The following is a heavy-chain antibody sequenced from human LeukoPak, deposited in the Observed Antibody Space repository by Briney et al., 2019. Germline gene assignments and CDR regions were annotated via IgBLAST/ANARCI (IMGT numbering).Heavy chain of an antibody. J-gene: IGHJ4*02. CDR1: GFTFSSYA. CDR2: ISGSGGST. Sequence: LSGGSLRLSCAASGFTFSSYAMSWVRQAPGKGLEWVSVISGSGGSTYYADSVKGRFTISRDNSKNTLYLQMNSLRAEDTAVYYCAKGRGYSDFDGTVFDYWGQGTPVTVSS. D-gene: IGHD5-12*01. V-gene: IGHV3-23*01. CDR3: AKGRGYSDFDGTVFDY.